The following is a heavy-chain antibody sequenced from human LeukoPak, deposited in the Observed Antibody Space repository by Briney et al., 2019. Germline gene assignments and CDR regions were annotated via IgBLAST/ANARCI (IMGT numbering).Heavy chain of an antibody. J-gene: IGHJ4*02. CDR2: IYYSGST. V-gene: IGHV4-59*01. D-gene: IGHD3-9*01. CDR3: ARDHYDILTGQRGPFDY. Sequence: SETLSLTCTVSGGSISSYYWSWIRQPPGKGLEWIGYIYYSGSTNYNPSLKSRVTISVDTSKSQFSLELSSVTAADTAVYYCARDHYDILTGQRGPFDYWGQGTLVTVSS. CDR1: GGSISSYY.